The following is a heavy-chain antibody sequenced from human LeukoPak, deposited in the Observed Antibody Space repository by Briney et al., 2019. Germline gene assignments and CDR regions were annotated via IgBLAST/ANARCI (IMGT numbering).Heavy chain of an antibody. CDR3: ARVARGIQLN. CDR2: IYYSGST. CDR1: GGSISSYY. J-gene: IGHJ4*02. Sequence: SGTLSLTCTVSGGSISSYYWSWIRQPPGKGLEWIGYIYYSGSTNYNPSLKSRVTISVDTSKNQFSLKLGSVTAADTAVYYCARVARGIQLNWGQGTLVTVSS. D-gene: IGHD5-18*01. V-gene: IGHV4-59*01.